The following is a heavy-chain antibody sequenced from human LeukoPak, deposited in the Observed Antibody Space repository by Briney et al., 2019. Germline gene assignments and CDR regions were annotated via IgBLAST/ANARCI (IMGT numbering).Heavy chain of an antibody. D-gene: IGHD5-24*01. CDR2: IIPIFGTA. CDR1: GGTFSSYA. Sequence: ASVKVSCKASGGTFSSYAISWVRQAPGQGLEWMGGIIPIFGTANYAQKFQGRVTITADESTSTAYMELSSLGSEDTAVYYCARDPEMATILPENYGMDVWGQGTTVTVSS. J-gene: IGHJ6*02. V-gene: IGHV1-69*13. CDR3: ARDPEMATILPENYGMDV.